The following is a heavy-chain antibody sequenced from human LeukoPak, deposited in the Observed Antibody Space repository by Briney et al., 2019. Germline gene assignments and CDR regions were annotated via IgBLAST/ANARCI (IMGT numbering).Heavy chain of an antibody. Sequence: DPGGSLRLSCAASGFTFSSYGMSWVRQAPGKGLEWVSAISGSGGSTYYADSVKGRFTISRDNSKNTLYLQMNSLRAEDTAVYYCAKGAVRYGLQSFDYWGQGTLVTVSS. J-gene: IGHJ4*02. CDR3: AKGAVRYGLQSFDY. D-gene: IGHD3-10*02. V-gene: IGHV3-23*01. CDR1: GFTFSSYG. CDR2: ISGSGGST.